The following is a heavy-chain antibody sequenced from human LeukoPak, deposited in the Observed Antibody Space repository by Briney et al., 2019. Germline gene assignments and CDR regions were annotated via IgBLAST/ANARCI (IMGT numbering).Heavy chain of an antibody. J-gene: IGHJ4*02. D-gene: IGHD3-10*01. CDR2: IYPGDSDT. V-gene: IGHV5-51*01. CDR1: GYSFTNQW. CDR3: ARQKGSGSEMD. Sequence: GESLKISCKGSGYSFTNQWIGWVRQMPGRGLEWMGTIYPGDSDTRYSPSFQGQVTISADKSISTAYLQWSSLKASDSAVYYCARQKGSGSEMDWGQGTLVTVSS.